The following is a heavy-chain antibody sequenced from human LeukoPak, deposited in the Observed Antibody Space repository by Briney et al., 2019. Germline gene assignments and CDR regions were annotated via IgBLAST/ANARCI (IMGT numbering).Heavy chain of an antibody. D-gene: IGHD2-2*01. Sequence: GRSLRLSCAASGFTFSSYAMHWVRQAPGKGLEWVAVISYDGSNKYYADSVKGRFTISRDNSKNTLYLQMNSLRAEDTAVYYCARVRAYQLPVDYWGQGTLVTVSS. CDR1: GFTFSSYA. J-gene: IGHJ4*02. V-gene: IGHV3-30-3*01. CDR2: ISYDGSNK. CDR3: ARVRAYQLPVDY.